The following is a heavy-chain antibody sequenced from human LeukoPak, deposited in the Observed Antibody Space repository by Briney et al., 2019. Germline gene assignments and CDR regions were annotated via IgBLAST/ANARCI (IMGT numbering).Heavy chain of an antibody. CDR2: ISGSSTHT. V-gene: IGHV3-11*03. Sequence: GGSLRLSCAASGFTFSDYYMSRIRQAPGKGLEWVSYISGSSTHTNYADSVKGRFTISRDNAKKSLYLQMNSLRAEDTAVYYCATPGLLGYCSSAICAPPGSWGQGTLVTVSS. CDR1: GFTFSDYY. CDR3: ATPGLLGYCSSAICAPPGS. D-gene: IGHD2-2*01. J-gene: IGHJ5*02.